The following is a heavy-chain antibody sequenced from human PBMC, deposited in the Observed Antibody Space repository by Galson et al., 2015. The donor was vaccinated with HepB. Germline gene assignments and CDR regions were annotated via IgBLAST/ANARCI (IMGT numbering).Heavy chain of an antibody. CDR2: IDPSDSYT. D-gene: IGHD2-2*01. Sequence: QSGAEVKKPGESLRISCKGSGYSLTSYWISWVRQMPGKGLEWMGRIDPSDSYTTFSPSFQGYVTISADKSISTAYLQWSSLKASDTAMYYCARQGYCSSTSCYQIYYYYGMDVWGQGTTVTVSS. V-gene: IGHV5-10-1*01. CDR1: GYSLTSYW. CDR3: ARQGYCSSTSCYQIYYYYGMDV. J-gene: IGHJ6*02.